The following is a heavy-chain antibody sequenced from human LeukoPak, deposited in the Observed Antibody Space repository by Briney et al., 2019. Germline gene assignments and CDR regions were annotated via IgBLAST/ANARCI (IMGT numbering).Heavy chain of an antibody. V-gene: IGHV3-33*01. J-gene: IGHJ4*02. CDR1: GFTFSSYG. D-gene: IGHD3-10*01. Sequence: GRSLRLSCAASGFTFSSYGMHWVRQAPGKGLEGVAVIWYDGSNKYYADSVNGRFTISRDNSKNTLYLQMNSLRAEDTAVYYCARDSSYGSGSYLTSFDYWGQGTLVTVSS. CDR2: IWYDGSNK. CDR3: ARDSSYGSGSYLTSFDY.